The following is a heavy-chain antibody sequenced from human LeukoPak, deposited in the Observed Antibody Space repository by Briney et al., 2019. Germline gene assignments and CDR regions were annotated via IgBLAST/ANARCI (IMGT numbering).Heavy chain of an antibody. D-gene: IGHD6-13*01. CDR2: INHSGST. Sequence: SETLSLTCAVYGGSFSGYYWSWIRQPPGKGLEWIGEINHSGSTNYNPSLKSRVTISVDTSKNQFSLKLSSVTAADTAVYYCARAIGIAAAGPSRCYFDYWGQGTLVTVSS. CDR3: ARAIGIAAAGPSRCYFDY. V-gene: IGHV4-34*01. CDR1: GGSFSGYY. J-gene: IGHJ4*02.